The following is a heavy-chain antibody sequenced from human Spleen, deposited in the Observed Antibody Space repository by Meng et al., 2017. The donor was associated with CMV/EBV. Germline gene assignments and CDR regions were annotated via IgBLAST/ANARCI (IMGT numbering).Heavy chain of an antibody. CDR2: IYYSGST. CDR1: GGSISSSSYY. CDR3: ARGVGELLGWEMGY. D-gene: IGHD3-10*01. Sequence: QLQLQEAGPGLVKPSETLSFTCTVSGGSISSSSYYWGWIRQPPGKGLEWIGSIYYSGSTYYNPSLKSRVTISVDTSKNQFSLKLSSVTAADMAVYYCARGVGELLGWEMGYWGQGALVTVSS. V-gene: IGHV4-39*07. J-gene: IGHJ4*02.